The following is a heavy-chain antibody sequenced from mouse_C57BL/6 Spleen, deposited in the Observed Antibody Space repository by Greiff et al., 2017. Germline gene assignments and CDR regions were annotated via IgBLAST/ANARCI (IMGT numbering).Heavy chain of an antibody. J-gene: IGHJ1*03. CDR3: ARGIYYYGSSYDYWYFDV. V-gene: IGHV1-82*01. CDR1: GYAFSSSW. D-gene: IGHD1-1*01. CDR2: IYPGDGDT. Sequence: QVQLQQSGPELVKPGASVKISCKASGYAFSSSWMNWVKQRPGKGLEWIGRIYPGDGDTNYNGKFKGKATLTADKSSSTAYMQLGSLTSEDSAVYFCARGIYYYGSSYDYWYFDVWGTGTTVTVSS.